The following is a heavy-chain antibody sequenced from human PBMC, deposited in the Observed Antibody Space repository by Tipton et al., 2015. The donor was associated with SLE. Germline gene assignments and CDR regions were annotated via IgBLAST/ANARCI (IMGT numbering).Heavy chain of an antibody. CDR1: GFTFTTAW. V-gene: IGHV3-15*01. Sequence: GSLRLSCAASGFTFTTAWLSWVRQVPGKGLEWVGRIRDKASGGTADYSSPVKGRFTISRDDSENTLYLQMNSLRAEDTAVYYCARRFLEWLLPDAFDIWGQGTMVTVSS. D-gene: IGHD3-3*01. J-gene: IGHJ3*02. CDR2: IRDKASGGTA. CDR3: ARRFLEWLLPDAFDI.